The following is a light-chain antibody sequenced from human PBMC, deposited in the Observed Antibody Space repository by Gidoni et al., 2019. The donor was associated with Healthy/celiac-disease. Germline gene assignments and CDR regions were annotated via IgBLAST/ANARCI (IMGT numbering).Light chain of an antibody. J-gene: IGKJ4*01. V-gene: IGKV2D-29*01. CDR3: MQSIQLSRLT. CDR1: QSLLHSDGNTY. CDR2: EGS. Sequence: DIGMTLTPLSLSVTPGQPASVSCKSSQSLLHSDGNTYLYWYLQKPRPPPQLLIYEGSNRLSGVPDRCSGSGSWTNFTLKISRVEAEDVGVYYCMQSIQLSRLTFGGGTKVEIK.